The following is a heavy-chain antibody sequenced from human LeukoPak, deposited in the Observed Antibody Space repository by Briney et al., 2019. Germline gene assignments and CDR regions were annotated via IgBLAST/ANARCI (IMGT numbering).Heavy chain of an antibody. D-gene: IGHD1-26*01. CDR2: IYPGDSDT. V-gene: IGHV5-51*01. Sequence: GASLKTSCKGSGSSFTSYWIGWVRPMPGKRLEWMGIIYPGDSDTRYSPSFQGQVTISADKSISTAYLQWSSLKASDTAMYYCARQLDLSGSLVYWGQGTLVTVSS. CDR1: GSSFTSYW. CDR3: ARQLDLSGSLVY. J-gene: IGHJ4*02.